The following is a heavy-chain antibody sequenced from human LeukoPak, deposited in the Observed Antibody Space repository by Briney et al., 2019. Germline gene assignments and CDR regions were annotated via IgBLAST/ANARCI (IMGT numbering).Heavy chain of an antibody. CDR3: ASPRVSGWFEEYYFDY. CDR2: IYSSGSA. Sequence: SETLSLTCTVSGGSMNSYYWNWIRQPAGKGLEWIGRIYSSGSAAYNPSVRSRVTMSVDTSKNQFSLKLSSVTAADTAVYYCASPRVSGWFEEYYFDYWGQGTLVTVSS. V-gene: IGHV4-4*07. J-gene: IGHJ4*02. CDR1: GGSMNSYY. D-gene: IGHD6-19*01.